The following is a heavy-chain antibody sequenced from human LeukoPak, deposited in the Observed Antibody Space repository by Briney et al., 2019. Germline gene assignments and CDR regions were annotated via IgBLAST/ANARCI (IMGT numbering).Heavy chain of an antibody. CDR3: ARGRIYDSSGYYYLYFDY. Sequence: PSETLSLTCTVSGGSISSYYWSWIRQPPGKGLEWVGYIYYSGSTNYNPSLKSRVSISVDTSKNQFSLKLSSVPAADTAVYYCARGRIYDSSGYYYLYFDYWGQGTLVTVSS. D-gene: IGHD3-22*01. V-gene: IGHV4-59*01. CDR1: GGSISSYY. J-gene: IGHJ4*02. CDR2: IYYSGST.